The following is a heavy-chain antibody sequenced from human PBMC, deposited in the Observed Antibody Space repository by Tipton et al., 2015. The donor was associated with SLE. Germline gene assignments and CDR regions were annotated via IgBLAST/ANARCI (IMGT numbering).Heavy chain of an antibody. CDR3: ARGGSSWPDAFDI. J-gene: IGHJ3*02. V-gene: IGHV4-59*01. Sequence: TLSLTCTVSGGSISSYYWSWIRQPPGKGLEWIGYIYYSGSTNYNPSLKSRVTISVDTSKNQFSLKLSSGTAADTAVYYCARGGSSWPDAFDIWGQGTMVTVSS. CDR1: GGSISSYY. CDR2: IYYSGST. D-gene: IGHD6-13*01.